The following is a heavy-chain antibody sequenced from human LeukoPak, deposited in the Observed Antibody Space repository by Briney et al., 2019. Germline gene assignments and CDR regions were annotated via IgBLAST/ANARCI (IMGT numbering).Heavy chain of an antibody. CDR1: GFTFSNAW. J-gene: IGHJ3*02. Sequence: GGSLRLSCAASGFTFSNAWMSWVRQAPGKGLEWVSAISGSGGSTYYADSVKGRFTISRDNSKNTLYLQMNSLRAEDTAVYYCAKVTGSMIGAFDIWGQGTMVTVSS. CDR3: AKVTGSMIGAFDI. V-gene: IGHV3-23*01. CDR2: ISGSGGST. D-gene: IGHD3-22*01.